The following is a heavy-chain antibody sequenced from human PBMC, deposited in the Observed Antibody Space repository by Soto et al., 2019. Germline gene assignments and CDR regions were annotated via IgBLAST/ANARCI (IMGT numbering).Heavy chain of an antibody. CDR2: IYWDDDK. CDR1: GFSLSTSGVG. Sequence: QITLKESGPTLVKPTQTLTLTCSFSGFSLSTSGVGVGWIRQPPGKALEWLALIYWDDDKRYSPSLNNRLTIIKDTSKNQVVLTMTNMDPVDTATYYCAHIEMRTAVTTPFDYWGQGTLVTVSS. D-gene: IGHD4-17*01. V-gene: IGHV2-5*02. J-gene: IGHJ4*02. CDR3: AHIEMRTAVTTPFDY.